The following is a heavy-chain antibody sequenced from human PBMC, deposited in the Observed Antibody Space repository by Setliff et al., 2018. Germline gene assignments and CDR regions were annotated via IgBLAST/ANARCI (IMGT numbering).Heavy chain of an antibody. Sequence: GGSLRLSCAASGFTFSTYRMHWVRQAPGKGLEWVAVIWGDGVKKYHADSVKGRFTISRDNSKNTLYLQMNSLRPEDTAVYYCARTCSGSGCYAGLESWGQGTPVTVSS. CDR2: IWGDGVKK. D-gene: IGHD2-15*01. CDR3: ARTCSGSGCYAGLES. J-gene: IGHJ4*02. V-gene: IGHV3-33*08. CDR1: GFTFSTYR.